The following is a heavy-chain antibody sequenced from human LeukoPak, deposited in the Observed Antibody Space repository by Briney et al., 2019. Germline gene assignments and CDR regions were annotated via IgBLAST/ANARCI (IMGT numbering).Heavy chain of an antibody. J-gene: IGHJ4*02. CDR1: GFTFSSYA. CDR2: ISYDGSNK. D-gene: IGHD3-3*01. CDR3: ARAPYDFWSGYLDY. V-gene: IGHV3-30-3*01. Sequence: GGSLRLSRAASGFTFSSYAMHWVRQAPGKGLEWVAVISYDGSNKYYADSVKGRFTISRDNSKNTLYLQMNSLRAEDTAVYYCARAPYDFWSGYLDYWGQGTLVTVSS.